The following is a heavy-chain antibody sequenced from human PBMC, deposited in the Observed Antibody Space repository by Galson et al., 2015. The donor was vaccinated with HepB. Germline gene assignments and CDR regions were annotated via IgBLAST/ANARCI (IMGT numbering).Heavy chain of an antibody. CDR1: GFSVSSHY. J-gene: IGHJ4*02. D-gene: IGHD6-13*01. CDR2: IHSGGTT. V-gene: IGHV3-66*01. Sequence: SLRLSCADSGFSVSSHYMNWVRQAPGKGLEWVSVIHSGGTTFYADSVKGRFTISRDNSKNTLYLQMNSLRAEDTAVYYCVRGPYSSTWYGYFDYWGQGTLVSVSS. CDR3: VRGPYSSTWYGYFDY.